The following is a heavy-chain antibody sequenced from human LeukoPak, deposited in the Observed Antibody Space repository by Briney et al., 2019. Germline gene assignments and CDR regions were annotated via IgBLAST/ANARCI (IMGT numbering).Heavy chain of an antibody. Sequence: GGSLRLSCAASGFSVSNTYMSWVRQAPGKGLESVSLISSGGGTYYADSVKGRFTISRDNSKNALYLQMNSLRAEDTAVYYCAGEGIGTTSTGYDYWGQGTLVTVSS. CDR3: AGEGIGTTSTGYDY. V-gene: IGHV3-53*01. CDR2: ISSGGGT. CDR1: GFSVSNTY. D-gene: IGHD3-9*01. J-gene: IGHJ4*02.